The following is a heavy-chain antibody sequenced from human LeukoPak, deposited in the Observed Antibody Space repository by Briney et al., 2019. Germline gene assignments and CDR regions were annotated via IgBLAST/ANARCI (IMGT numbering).Heavy chain of an antibody. CDR2: IIPIFGTA. Sequence: GASVKVSCKASGGTFSSYAISWVRQAPGQGLEWMGGIIPIFGTANYAQKFQGRVTITTDESTSTAYMELSSLRSEDTAVYYCARDLSYGFADWGQGTLVTVSS. D-gene: IGHD5-18*01. J-gene: IGHJ4*02. CDR3: ARDLSYGFAD. V-gene: IGHV1-69*05. CDR1: GGTFSSYA.